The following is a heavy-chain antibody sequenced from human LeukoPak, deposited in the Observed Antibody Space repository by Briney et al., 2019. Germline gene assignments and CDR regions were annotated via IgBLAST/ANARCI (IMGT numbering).Heavy chain of an antibody. Sequence: PAETLSLTCVVSGGSVSGYYWGWIRQPPGRGLEWLGYVYYSGSTNYDPSFKSRITISVDTSRNQFSLQLSSVTAADTAVYYCARIHRYCSGGACYVLDNWGQGTLVAVSS. CDR1: GGSVSGYY. D-gene: IGHD2-15*01. CDR2: VYYSGST. J-gene: IGHJ4*02. V-gene: IGHV4-59*02. CDR3: ARIHRYCSGGACYVLDN.